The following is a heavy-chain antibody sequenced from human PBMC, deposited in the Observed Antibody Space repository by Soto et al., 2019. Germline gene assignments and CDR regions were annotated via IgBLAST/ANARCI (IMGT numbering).Heavy chain of an antibody. CDR3: ARRLDY. J-gene: IGHJ4*02. CDR2: ITSTGSTT. V-gene: IGHV3-48*02. CDR1: GFTLSSDS. Sequence: LRLSCAASGFTLSSDSMNWVRQAPGKGLEWVSYITSTGSTTYYADSVKGRFTIFRDNAQNSLYLQMNSLRDEDTAVYYCARRLDYWGQGTLVTVSS.